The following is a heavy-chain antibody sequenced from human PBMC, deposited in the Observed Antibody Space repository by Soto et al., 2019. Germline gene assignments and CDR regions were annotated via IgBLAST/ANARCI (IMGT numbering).Heavy chain of an antibody. V-gene: IGHV4-59*12. CDR2: IYYSGST. D-gene: IGHD1-1*01. CDR3: ARRYGGNLDY. J-gene: IGHJ4*02. CDR1: GGSISSYY. Sequence: QVQLQESGPGLVKPSETLSLTCTVSGGSISSYYWSWIRQPPGKGLEWIGYIYYSGSTNYNPSLKTRDTISVDTTKNHFTLKLSSATAADTAVYYCARRYGGNLDYWGQRTLVTVSS.